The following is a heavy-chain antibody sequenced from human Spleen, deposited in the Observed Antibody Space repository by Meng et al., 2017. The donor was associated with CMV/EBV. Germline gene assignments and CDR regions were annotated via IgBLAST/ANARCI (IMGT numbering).Heavy chain of an antibody. CDR3: AKVSGYSSSSPFDY. CDR2: IYSGGSST. J-gene: IGHJ4*02. D-gene: IGHD6-6*01. Sequence: SGFTFSSYSMSWVRQAPGKGLEWVSVIYSGGSSTSYADPVKGRFTISRDDSKNTLYLQMSSLRHDDTAIYYCAKVSGYSSSSPFDYWGQGTLVTVSS. V-gene: IGHV3-23*03. CDR1: GFTFSSYS.